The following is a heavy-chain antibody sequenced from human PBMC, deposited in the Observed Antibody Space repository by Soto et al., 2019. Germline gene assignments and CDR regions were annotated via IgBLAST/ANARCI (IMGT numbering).Heavy chain of an antibody. CDR3: ARGPSGDKVDS. Sequence: QVQLQESGPGLVKPSQTLSLTCTVSGGSISTVDYWWSWIRQSPDMGLEWFGHIYDGGRPYNNPSLESRVTMSVDTSKSQLSLTLSSVSAADTAVYYCARGPSGDKVDSWGQGTLVTVSS. J-gene: IGHJ4*02. D-gene: IGHD7-27*01. CDR1: GGSISTVDYW. CDR2: IYDGGRP. V-gene: IGHV4-30-4*01.